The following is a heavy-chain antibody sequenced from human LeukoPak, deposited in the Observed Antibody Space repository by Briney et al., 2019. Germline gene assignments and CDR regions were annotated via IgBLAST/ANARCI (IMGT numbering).Heavy chain of an antibody. J-gene: IGHJ4*02. CDR3: ARRVGAARPAYFDY. CDR2: IIPIFGTA. Sequence: SVKVSCKASGGTFSSYAISWVRQAPGQGLEWMGGIIPIFGTANYAQKFQGRVTITADESTSTAYMELSSLRSEDTAVYYCARRVGAARPAYFDYWGQGTLVTVSS. D-gene: IGHD6-6*01. V-gene: IGHV1-69*13. CDR1: GGTFSSYA.